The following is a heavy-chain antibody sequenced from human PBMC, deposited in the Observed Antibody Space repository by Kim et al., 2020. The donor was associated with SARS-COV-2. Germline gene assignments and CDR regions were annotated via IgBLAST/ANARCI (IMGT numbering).Heavy chain of an antibody. CDR2: IIPPFDTA. CDR1: GGTFSNSA. J-gene: IGHJ4*02. CDR3: ATDLGVGAAD. Sequence: SVKVSCKASGGTFSNSAVSWVRQAPGQGLEWLGGIIPPFDTANYAQKFQARVTITADESRRTAYMELTNLKSGDTAIYYCATDLGVGAADWGQGTLVTVST. V-gene: IGHV1-69*13. D-gene: IGHD1-26*01.